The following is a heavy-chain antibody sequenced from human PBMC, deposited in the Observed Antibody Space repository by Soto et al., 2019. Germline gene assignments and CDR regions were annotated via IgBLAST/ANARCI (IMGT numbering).Heavy chain of an antibody. CDR2: FDPEDGET. D-gene: IGHD3-10*01. J-gene: IGHJ3*02. V-gene: IGHV1-24*01. CDR3: ATVFNLAAFDI. Sequence: ASVKVSCKVSGYTLTELSTHWVRQAPGKGLEWMGGFDPEDGETIYAQKFQGRVTMTEDTSTDTAYMEPSSLRSEDTAVYYCATVFNLAAFDIWGQGTMVTVSS. CDR1: GYTLTELS.